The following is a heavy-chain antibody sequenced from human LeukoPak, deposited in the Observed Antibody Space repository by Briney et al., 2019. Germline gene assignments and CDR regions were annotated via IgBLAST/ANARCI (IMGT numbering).Heavy chain of an antibody. CDR3: ARGDLDILTGYPSRGGDV. J-gene: IGHJ6*02. D-gene: IGHD3-9*01. CDR2: IHYSGST. CDR1: GGSISGYF. V-gene: IGHV4-59*01. Sequence: SETLSLTCTVSGGSISGYFWSWIRQPPGKGLEWIGYIHYSGSTNYNPSLNSRVTISVDTSKNQFSLRLSSVTAADTAVYYCARGDLDILTGYPSRGGDVWGQGTTVTVSS.